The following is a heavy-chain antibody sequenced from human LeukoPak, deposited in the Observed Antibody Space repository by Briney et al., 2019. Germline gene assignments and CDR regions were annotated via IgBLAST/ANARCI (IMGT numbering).Heavy chain of an antibody. CDR1: GGSFSGYY. J-gene: IGHJ3*02. D-gene: IGHD2-15*01. CDR2: INHSGST. Sequence: SETLSLTCAVYGGSFSGYYWSWIRQPPGKGLEWIGEINHSGSTNYNPSLKSRVTISVDTSKNQFSLKLSSVTAADTAAYYCARFRTPGAFDIWGQGTMVTVSS. V-gene: IGHV4-34*01. CDR3: ARFRTPGAFDI.